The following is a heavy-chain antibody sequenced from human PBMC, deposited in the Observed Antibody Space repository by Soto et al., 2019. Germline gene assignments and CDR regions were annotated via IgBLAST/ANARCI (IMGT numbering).Heavy chain of an antibody. CDR3: ASYDSSGLYFDY. Sequence: GGSLRLSCAASGFTFSDYYMSWIRQAPGKGLEWVSYISSTTTYTNYADSVKGRFTISRDNAKNSLHLQMNSLRAKDTAVYYCASYDSSGLYFDYWGQGTLVTVSS. CDR1: GFTFSDYY. V-gene: IGHV3-11*06. CDR2: ISSTTTYT. D-gene: IGHD3-22*01. J-gene: IGHJ4*02.